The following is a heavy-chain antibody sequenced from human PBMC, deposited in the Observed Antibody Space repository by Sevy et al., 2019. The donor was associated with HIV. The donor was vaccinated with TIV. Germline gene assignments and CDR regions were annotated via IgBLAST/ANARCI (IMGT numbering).Heavy chain of an antibody. CDR3: AKGANNWNDVAWFDP. CDR2: IGGSGGST. CDR1: GFTFSSYA. Sequence: EGSLRLSCAASGFTFSSYAMSWVLQAPGKELEWVSAIGGSGGSTYYADSVKGRFTISRDNSKNTLYLQMNSLRAEDTAVYYCAKGANNWNDVAWFDPWGQGTLVTVSS. J-gene: IGHJ5*02. D-gene: IGHD1-1*01. V-gene: IGHV3-23*01.